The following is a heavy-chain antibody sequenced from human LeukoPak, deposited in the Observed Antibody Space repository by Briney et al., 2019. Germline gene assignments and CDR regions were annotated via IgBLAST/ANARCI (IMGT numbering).Heavy chain of an antibody. CDR3: ARGSDCSSTSCYGHWFDP. CDR2: ILYHRRT. J-gene: IGHJ5*02. CDR1: GASISSDC. Sequence: SEALSLACTVSGASISSDCGSWVRQPPGKGLEWIGYILYHRRTSYNPSLKSRVTVSLDTSKHQFSLKLSSVTPADTAVYYCARGSDCSSTSCYGHWFDPWGQGTLVTVSS. D-gene: IGHD2-2*01. V-gene: IGHV4-59*01.